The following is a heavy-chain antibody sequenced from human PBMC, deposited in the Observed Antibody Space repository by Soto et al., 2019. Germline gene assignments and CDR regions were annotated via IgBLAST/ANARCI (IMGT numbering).Heavy chain of an antibody. Sequence: SETLSLTCTASGGSSSSSTYSWGWIRQPPGKGLEWIGSMHYSGATYYNPSLKSRVSISVDTSKSQFSLKLTFVTAADTAVYFCASQGNKRSRRLRWFDPWGQGTLVTVSS. J-gene: IGHJ5*02. D-gene: IGHD3-16*01. CDR1: GGSSSSSTYS. CDR3: ASQGNKRSRRLRWFDP. V-gene: IGHV4-39*01. CDR2: MHYSGAT.